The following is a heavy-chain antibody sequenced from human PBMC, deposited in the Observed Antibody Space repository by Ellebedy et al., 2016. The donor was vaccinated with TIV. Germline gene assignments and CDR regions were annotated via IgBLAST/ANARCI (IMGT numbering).Heavy chain of an antibody. CDR1: GYSFTRYA. CDR2: ITVANGIT. J-gene: IGHJ5*02. D-gene: IGHD1-1*01. V-gene: IGHV1-3*01. CDR3: AKEGATGTTWDWYDK. Sequence: AASVKVSCKASGYSFTRYAIHWLRQAPGQRLEWMGWITVANGITKNSEQFQGRFTITRDTSASTAYMELSSLRFEDTAVYYCAKEGATGTTWDWYDKWGQGTLVTVSS.